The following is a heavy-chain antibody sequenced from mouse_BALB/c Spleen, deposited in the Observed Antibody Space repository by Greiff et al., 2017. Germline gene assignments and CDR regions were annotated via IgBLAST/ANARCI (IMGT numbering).Heavy chain of an antibody. Sequence: EVQGVESGGGLVQPGGSRKLSCAASGFTFSSFGMHWVRQAPEKGLEWVAYISSGSSTIYYADTVKGRFTISRDNPKNTLFLQMTSLRSEDTAMYYCARSVPTGTWFAYWGQGTLVTVSA. CDR1: GFTFSSFG. J-gene: IGHJ3*01. CDR2: ISSGSSTI. CDR3: ARSVPTGTWFAY. D-gene: IGHD4-1*02. V-gene: IGHV5-17*02.